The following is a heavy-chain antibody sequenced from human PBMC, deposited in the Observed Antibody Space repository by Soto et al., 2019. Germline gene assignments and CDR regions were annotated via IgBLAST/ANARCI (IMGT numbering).Heavy chain of an antibody. V-gene: IGHV1-69*13. CDR1: GGTFSSYA. D-gene: IGHD5-12*01. J-gene: IGHJ4*02. CDR2: IIPIFGTA. CDR3: ANRGRGEDGYNEYFDY. Sequence: GASVKVSCKASGGTFSSYAISWVRQAPGQGLEWMGGIIPIFGTANYAQKFQGRVTITADESTSTAYMELSSLRSEDTAVYYCANRGRGEDGYNEYFDYWGQGTLVTVS.